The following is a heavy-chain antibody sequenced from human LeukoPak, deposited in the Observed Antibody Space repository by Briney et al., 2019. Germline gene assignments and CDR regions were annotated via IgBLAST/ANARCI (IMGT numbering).Heavy chain of an antibody. J-gene: IGHJ4*02. D-gene: IGHD3-10*01. V-gene: IGHV3-7*03. CDR1: GFTFSSFW. Sequence: GGSLRLSCAGSGFTFSSFWMSWVRHAPGNGLEWVANIKEDGSEKSYVDSVRRRLTISRDNAKNSLYLQMNSLRAEDTDVYYCARDRYCISDSCYGGFGELFLYWGQGTLVTVSS. CDR2: IKEDGSEK. CDR3: ARDRYCISDSCYGGFGELFLY.